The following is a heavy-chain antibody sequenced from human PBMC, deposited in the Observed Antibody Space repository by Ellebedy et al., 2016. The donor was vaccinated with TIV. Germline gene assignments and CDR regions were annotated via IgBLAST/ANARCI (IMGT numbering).Heavy chain of an antibody. V-gene: IGHV3-30*18. Sequence: PGGSLRLSCAASGFTFSTFGMHWVRQAAGKGLEWVAVVSNDGNNQYYADSVKGRFTISRDNSKNTLNLQLTSLRPEDTAVYYCAKGHYYDTYMACSYAEYWGQGALVTVSS. CDR2: VSNDGNNQ. CDR3: AKGHYYDTYMACSYAEY. D-gene: IGHD3-22*01. J-gene: IGHJ4*02. CDR1: GFTFSTFG.